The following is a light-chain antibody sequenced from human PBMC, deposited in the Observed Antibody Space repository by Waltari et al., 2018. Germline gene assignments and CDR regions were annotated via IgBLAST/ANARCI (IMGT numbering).Light chain of an antibody. CDR2: GAS. CDR1: QSVSRT. V-gene: IGKV3-20*01. CDR3: QHYVRLPAT. J-gene: IGKJ1*01. Sequence: IVLTQSPGTLSLSPGERATLSCRARQSVSRTLAWYQQKPGQAPRLLIYGASTRATGIPDRFSGSGSGTDFSLTISRLEPEDFAVYYCQHYVRLPATFGQGTKVEIK.